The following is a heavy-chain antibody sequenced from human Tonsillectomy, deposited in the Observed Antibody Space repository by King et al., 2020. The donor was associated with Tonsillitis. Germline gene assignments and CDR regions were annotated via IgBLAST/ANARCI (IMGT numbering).Heavy chain of an antibody. CDR1: GFTFSNYA. CDR3: AKGSAVGSSYYYFDY. CDR2: ISGGGGST. Sequence: VQLVESGGGLVQPGGSLRLSCAASGFTFSNYAMSWVRQAPGKGLEWVSGISGGGGSTYYADSVKGRFTISRDNSKNTLYLQMNSLRAEDTAVYYCAKGSAVGSSYYYFDYWGQGTLVTVSS. V-gene: IGHV3-23*04. D-gene: IGHD6-13*01. J-gene: IGHJ4*02.